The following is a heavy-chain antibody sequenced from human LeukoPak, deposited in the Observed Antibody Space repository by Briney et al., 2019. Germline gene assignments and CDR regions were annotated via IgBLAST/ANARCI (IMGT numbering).Heavy chain of an antibody. CDR1: GFTFTNFA. CDR3: ARDRRGYQLLFSQVQDY. D-gene: IGHD2-2*01. V-gene: IGHV3-23*01. J-gene: IGHJ4*02. CDR2: MGPSGDT. Sequence: GGSLRLSCAGSGFTFTNFAMTWVRQAPGKGLEWVSSMGPSGDTYYVDSVKGRFTISRDNSKNTLYLQMNSLRAEDTAVYYCARDRRGYQLLFSQVQDYWGQGTLVTVSS.